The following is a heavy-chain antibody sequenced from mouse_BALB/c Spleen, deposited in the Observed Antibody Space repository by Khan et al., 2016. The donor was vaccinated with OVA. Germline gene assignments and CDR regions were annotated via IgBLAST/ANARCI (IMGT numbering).Heavy chain of an antibody. CDR1: GYSITSDYA. J-gene: IGHJ2*01. D-gene: IGHD1-1*01. CDR3: ARIYVGDFDY. CDR2: ISYSGNT. V-gene: IGHV3-2*02. Sequence: EVQLQESGPGLVKPSQSLSLTCTVTGYSITSDYAWNWIRQFPGNKLEWMGYISYSGNTKYNPSLKSRIPITRDTSKKQFFLQLNSVTIEDTATYYCARIYVGDFDYWGQCTTLTVSS.